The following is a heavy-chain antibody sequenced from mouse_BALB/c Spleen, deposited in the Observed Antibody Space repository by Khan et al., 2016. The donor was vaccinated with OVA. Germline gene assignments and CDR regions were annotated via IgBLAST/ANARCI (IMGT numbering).Heavy chain of an antibody. Sequence: QVQLKQSGAELARPGASVKMSCKASGYTFTSNTIHWIKLRPGQGLEWIGLINPSNGNTNYNQKFKDKATLTADKSSTTAYMQLSSLTSDDSAVCSWIRDEAYRNNGGWIAYWGQGTLVTVSS. V-gene: IGHV1-4*01. CDR2: INPSNGNT. D-gene: IGHD1-2*01. CDR1: GYTFTSNT. J-gene: IGHJ3*01. CDR3: IRDEAYRNNGGWIAY.